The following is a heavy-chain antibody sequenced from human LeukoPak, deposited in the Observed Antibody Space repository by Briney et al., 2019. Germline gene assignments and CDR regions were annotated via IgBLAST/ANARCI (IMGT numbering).Heavy chain of an antibody. CDR2: IKGIGPTT. CDR1: GFTFSDYY. V-gene: IGHV3-11*04. Sequence: GGSLRLSCAASGFTFSDYYMSWIRQAPGKGLEWVSTIKGIGPTTYYADSVKGRFTISRHNAKNSLYLQMNSLRAEDTAVYYCARDRDNVAGTRGYFDYWGQGTLVTVSS. D-gene: IGHD6-19*01. J-gene: IGHJ4*02. CDR3: ARDRDNVAGTRGYFDY.